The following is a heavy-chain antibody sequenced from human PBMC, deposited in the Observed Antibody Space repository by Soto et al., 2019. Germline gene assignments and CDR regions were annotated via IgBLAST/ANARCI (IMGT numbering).Heavy chain of an antibody. D-gene: IGHD6-13*01. J-gene: IGHJ6*03. CDR3: ARAGMGAHLYYYMDV. V-gene: IGHV4-34*01. CDR2: INHSGST. CDR1: GGSFSGYY. Sequence: PSETLSLTCAVYGGSFSGYYWSWIRQPPGKGLEWIGEINHSGSTNYNPSLKSRVTISVDTSKNQFSLKLSSVTAADTAVYYCARAGMGAHLYYYMDVWGKETTVTVSS.